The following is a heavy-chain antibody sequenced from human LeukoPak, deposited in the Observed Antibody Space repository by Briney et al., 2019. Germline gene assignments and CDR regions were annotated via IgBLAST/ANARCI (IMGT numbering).Heavy chain of an antibody. D-gene: IGHD2-15*01. CDR3: ARMVVAASVSRGYNWFDP. CDR1: GGSISSYY. Sequence: PSETLSPTCTVSGGSISSYYWSWLRQPPGKGLEWIGYIYYSGSTNYNPSLKSRVTISVDTSKNQFSLKLSSVTAADTAVYYCARMVVAASVSRGYNWFDPWGQGTLVTVSS. CDR2: IYYSGST. V-gene: IGHV4-59*01. J-gene: IGHJ5*02.